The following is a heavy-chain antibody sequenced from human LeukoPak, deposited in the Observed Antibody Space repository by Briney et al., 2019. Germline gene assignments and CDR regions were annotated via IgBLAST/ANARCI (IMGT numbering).Heavy chain of an antibody. D-gene: IGHD2-15*01. CDR2: ISAYNGNT. J-gene: IGHJ4*02. CDR1: GYTFTSYG. V-gene: IGHV1-18*01. Sequence: ASVKVSCKASGYTFTSYGISWVRQAPGQGLEWMGWISAYNGNTNYAQKLQGRVTMTTDTSTSTAYMELSSLRSEDTAVCYCARAGGYCGRISCPYYFDYWGQGSLVAVSS. CDR3: ARAGGYCGRISCPYYFDY.